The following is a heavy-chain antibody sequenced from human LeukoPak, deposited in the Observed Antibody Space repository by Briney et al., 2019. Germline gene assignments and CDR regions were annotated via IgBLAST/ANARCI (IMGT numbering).Heavy chain of an antibody. D-gene: IGHD1-1*01. CDR2: ISGSGGST. CDR3: AKDVASSWNDVVVGVNDY. Sequence: GGSLRLSCAASGFTFSSYAMSWVRQAPEKGLEWVSAISGSGGSTYYADSVKGRFTISIDNSKNTLYLQMNSLRAEDTAVYYCAKDVASSWNDVVVGVNDYWGQGTLVTVSS. J-gene: IGHJ4*02. V-gene: IGHV3-23*01. CDR1: GFTFSSYA.